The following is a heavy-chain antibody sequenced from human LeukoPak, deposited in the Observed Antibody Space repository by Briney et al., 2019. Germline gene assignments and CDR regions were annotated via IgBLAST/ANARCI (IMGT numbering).Heavy chain of an antibody. Sequence: ASVKVSCKASGYTFTTYGISWVRQAPGQGLEWMGWISAYNGNTNYAQKFQGRVTMTTDTSTSTAYMELRSLTSDDTAVHFCAREGRDYGTYYYYYYYMDVWGKGTTVTVSS. CDR3: AREGRDYGTYYYYYYYMDV. CDR2: ISAYNGNT. D-gene: IGHD4-17*01. V-gene: IGHV1-18*01. CDR1: GYTFTTYG. J-gene: IGHJ6*03.